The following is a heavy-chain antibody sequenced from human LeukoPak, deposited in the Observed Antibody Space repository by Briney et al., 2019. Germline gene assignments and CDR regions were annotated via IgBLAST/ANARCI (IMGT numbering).Heavy chain of an antibody. Sequence: GESLKISCKGSGYSFTTRWIGWVRQMPGQGLEWMGIIYPGDSDTRYGPSFQGHVTISADKSSSTAYLQWSSLKASDTAMYYGARHSYYGTGSYFEYWGQGTLVTVSS. CDR2: IYPGDSDT. CDR1: GYSFTTRW. CDR3: ARHSYYGTGSYFEY. V-gene: IGHV5-51*01. D-gene: IGHD3-10*01. J-gene: IGHJ4*02.